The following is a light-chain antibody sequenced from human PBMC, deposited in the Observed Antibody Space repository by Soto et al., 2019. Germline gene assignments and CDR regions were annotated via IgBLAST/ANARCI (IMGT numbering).Light chain of an antibody. V-gene: IGLV3-21*02. CDR3: QVLASGSAHQV. CDR2: DDS. J-gene: IGLJ2*01. Sequence: SYELTQPPSVSVAPGETARITCGGDNIGSKSVHWYQQEPGQAPVLVVYDDSDRPSGIPERLSGSNSRNTTTLTIIRVEAGEEADYYCQVLASGSAHQVFGGGTKLTVL. CDR1: NIGSKS.